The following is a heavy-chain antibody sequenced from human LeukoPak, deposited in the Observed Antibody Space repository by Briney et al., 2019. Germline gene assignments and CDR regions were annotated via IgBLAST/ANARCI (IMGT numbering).Heavy chain of an antibody. J-gene: IGHJ4*02. D-gene: IGHD5-18*01. CDR2: ISYDGSNK. V-gene: IGHV3-30*04. Sequence: GRSLRLSCGASGFTFSSYAMHWVCQAPGKGLEWVAVISYDGSNKYYADSVKGRFTISRDNSKNTLYLQMNSLRAEDTAVYYCATDGYTAMGGDYFDYWGQGTLVTVSS. CDR3: ATDGYTAMGGDYFDY. CDR1: GFTFSSYA.